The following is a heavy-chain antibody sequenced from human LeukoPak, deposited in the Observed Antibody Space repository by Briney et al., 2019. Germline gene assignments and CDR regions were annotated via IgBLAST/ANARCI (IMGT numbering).Heavy chain of an antibody. D-gene: IGHD5-24*01. CDR1: GYSFSSYW. J-gene: IGHJ4*02. V-gene: IGHV5-51*01. CDR2: IYPGGSET. CDR3: ARASRDGYNRNFDY. Sequence: GESLKISCKGLGYSFSSYWNAWVRQRPGKGLEWMGIIYPGGSETRYDPSFQGQVTISADSSTSTAYLQWSSLRASDTAMYYCARASRDGYNRNFDYWGQGTLVTVSS.